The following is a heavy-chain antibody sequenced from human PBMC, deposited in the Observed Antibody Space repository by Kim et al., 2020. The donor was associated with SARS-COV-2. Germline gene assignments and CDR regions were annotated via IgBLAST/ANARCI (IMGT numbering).Heavy chain of an antibody. V-gene: IGHV4-39*07. Sequence: TPSLKSRVTISVDTSKNQFSLKLSSVTAADTAVYYCARGSSSWSDEGTVYWGQGTLVTVSS. J-gene: IGHJ4*02. CDR3: ARGSSSWSDEGTVY. D-gene: IGHD6-13*01.